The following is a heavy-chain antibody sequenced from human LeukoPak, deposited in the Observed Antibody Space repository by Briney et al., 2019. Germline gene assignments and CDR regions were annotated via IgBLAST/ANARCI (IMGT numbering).Heavy chain of an antibody. J-gene: IGHJ4*02. V-gene: IGHV3-64*01. D-gene: IGHD4-17*01. CDR1: GFIFSDYS. Sequence: GGSLRLSCAASGFIFSDYSMHWIRRAPGKGLEYVSAISSNGGSTYYANSVKGRFTISRDNSKNTLYLQMGSLRAEDMAVYYCARGTDYGDYLGDYWGQGTLVTVSS. CDR3: ARGTDYGDYLGDY. CDR2: ISSNGGST.